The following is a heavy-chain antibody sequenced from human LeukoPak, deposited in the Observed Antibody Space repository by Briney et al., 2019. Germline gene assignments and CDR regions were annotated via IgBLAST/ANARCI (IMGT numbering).Heavy chain of an antibody. J-gene: IGHJ4*02. CDR2: ISAYNGNT. Sequence: ASVKVSCKASGYTFTNYGISWVRQAPGQGLEWMGWISAYNGNTNFAQKLQGRVTMTADTSTTTAYMELRSLRSDDTAVYYCARGRYDSSPPDSWGRGTLVTVSS. CDR3: ARGRYDSSPPDS. D-gene: IGHD3-22*01. CDR1: GYTFTNYG. V-gene: IGHV1-18*01.